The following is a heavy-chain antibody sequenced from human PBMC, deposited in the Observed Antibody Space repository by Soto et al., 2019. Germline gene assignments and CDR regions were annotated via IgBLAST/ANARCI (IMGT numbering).Heavy chain of an antibody. V-gene: IGHV1-69*06. D-gene: IGHD3-3*02. J-gene: IGHJ4*02. CDR2: IIPIFGTA. CDR1: GGTFSSYA. CDR3: AGGRLLGPYYFDY. Sequence: SVKVSCKASGGTFSSYAISWVRQAPGQGLEWMGGIIPIFGTANYAQKFQGRVTITADKSTSTAYMELSSLRSEDTAVYYCAGGRLLGPYYFDYWGQGTLVTVSS.